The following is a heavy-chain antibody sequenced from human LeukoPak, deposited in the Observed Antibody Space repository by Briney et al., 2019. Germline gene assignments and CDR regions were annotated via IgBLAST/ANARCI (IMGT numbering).Heavy chain of an antibody. J-gene: IGHJ4*02. Sequence: SETLSLTCTVSGGSISSSSYYWSWIRQPAGKGLEWIGRIYTSGSTNYNPSLKSRVTMSVDTSKNQFSLKLSSVTAADTAVYYCARELPYYYGSGSYYGIDYWGQGTLVTVSS. CDR3: ARELPYYYGSGSYYGIDY. CDR2: IYTSGST. V-gene: IGHV4-61*02. CDR1: GGSISSSSYY. D-gene: IGHD3-10*01.